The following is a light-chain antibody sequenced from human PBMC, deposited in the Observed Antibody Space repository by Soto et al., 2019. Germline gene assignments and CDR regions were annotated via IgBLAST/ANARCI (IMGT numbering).Light chain of an antibody. CDR3: AAWDDSLSAYVV. V-gene: IGLV2-14*01. J-gene: IGLJ2*01. CDR1: SSDVGHDKY. Sequence: QSVLTQPASVSGSPGQSITISCAGTSSDVGHDKYVSWYQQHPGKAPKLMIYEVSNRPSGVSHRFSGSKSGTSASLAISGLRSEDEADYYCAAWDDSLSAYVVFGGGTKLTVL. CDR2: EVS.